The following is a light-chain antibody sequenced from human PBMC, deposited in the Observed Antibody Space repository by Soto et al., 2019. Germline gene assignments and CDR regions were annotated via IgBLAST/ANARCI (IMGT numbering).Light chain of an antibody. V-gene: IGLV2-14*01. CDR3: SSYSRSSFYV. CDR2: EVS. CDR1: SRDGGGYIY. Sequence: QSALTQPASASVSPGQSITSSCTGTSRDGGGYIYVSWYQQHPGKAPKLMIYEVSNRPSGVSNRFSGSKSGNTASLSISGLQAEDEADYYCSSYSRSSFYVFGTGTKVTVL. J-gene: IGLJ1*01.